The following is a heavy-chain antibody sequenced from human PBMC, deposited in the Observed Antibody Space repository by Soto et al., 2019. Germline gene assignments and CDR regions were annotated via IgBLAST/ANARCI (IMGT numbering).Heavy chain of an antibody. CDR1: GYTFSSYG. CDR2: ISDYNGNT. J-gene: IGHJ6*02. CDR3: AGEGYYPGSGTYSPPRYSGMDV. V-gene: IGHV1-18*01. D-gene: IGHD3-10*01. Sequence: QVQLVQSGVEVKKAGASVKVSCKASGYTFSSYGISWARQAPGQGLEWMGWISDYNGNTHYAQKFQGRLIMTTDTSTRRVEMALRGLGSDDTAVYFCAGEGYYPGSGTYSPPRYSGMDVWGQGTTVTVSS.